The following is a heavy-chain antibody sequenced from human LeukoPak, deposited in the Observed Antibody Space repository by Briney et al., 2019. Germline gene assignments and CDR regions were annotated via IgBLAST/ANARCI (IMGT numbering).Heavy chain of an antibody. Sequence: PSETLSLTCSVSGGSISSLYWSWTRQPPGKGLEWIGYIYYTGSTNYNPSLRGRVTMFVDMSKNQFSLRLSSVTAADTAVYYCARHDNVPVIRHGFDHWGQGTLVTVSS. CDR1: GGSISSLY. V-gene: IGHV4-59*08. J-gene: IGHJ4*02. CDR3: ARHDNVPVIRHGFDH. CDR2: IYYTGST. D-gene: IGHD2-8*01.